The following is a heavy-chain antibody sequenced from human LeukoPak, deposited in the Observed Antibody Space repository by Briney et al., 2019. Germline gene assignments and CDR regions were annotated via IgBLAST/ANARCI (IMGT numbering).Heavy chain of an antibody. CDR3: AREEVRGVDY. Sequence: ASVKVSCKASGYTFTSYGISWVRQAPGQGLEWMGWINPNSGGTNYTQKFQGRVTMTRDTSISTAYMELSRLRSDDTAVYYCAREEVRGVDYWGQGTLVTVSS. J-gene: IGHJ4*02. V-gene: IGHV1-2*02. CDR1: GYTFTSYG. CDR2: INPNSGGT. D-gene: IGHD3-10*01.